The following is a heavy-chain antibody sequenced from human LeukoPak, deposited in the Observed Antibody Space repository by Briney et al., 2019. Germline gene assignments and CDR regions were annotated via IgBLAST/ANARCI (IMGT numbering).Heavy chain of an antibody. Sequence: ASVEVSCKASGYTLSNYGISWVRQAPGQGLEWMGWISGYDGNRKYAQKFQGRVTMTTDPSTNTAYMELRSLRSDDTAVYYCARDSPYSSSRGNYYYAMDVWGQGTTITVSS. CDR2: ISGYDGNR. D-gene: IGHD6-13*01. CDR1: GYTLSNYG. CDR3: ARDSPYSSSRGNYYYAMDV. J-gene: IGHJ6*02. V-gene: IGHV1-18*01.